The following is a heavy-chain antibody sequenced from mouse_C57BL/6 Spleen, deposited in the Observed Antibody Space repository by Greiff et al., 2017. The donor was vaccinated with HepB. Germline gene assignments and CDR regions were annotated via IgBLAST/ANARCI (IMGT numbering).Heavy chain of an antibody. CDR2: IDPSDSYT. Sequence: VQLQQPGAELVMPGASVKLSCKASGYTFTSYWMHWVKQRPGQGLEWIGEIDPSDSYTNYNQKFKGKSTLTVDKSSSTAYMQLSSLTSEDSAVYYCARPTVGYAMDDWGQGTSVTVSS. D-gene: IGHD1-1*01. CDR3: ARPTVGYAMDD. CDR1: GYTFTSYW. V-gene: IGHV1-69*01. J-gene: IGHJ4*01.